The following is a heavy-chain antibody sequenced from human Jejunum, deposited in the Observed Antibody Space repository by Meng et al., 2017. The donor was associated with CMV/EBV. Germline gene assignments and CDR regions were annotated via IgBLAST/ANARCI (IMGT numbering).Heavy chain of an antibody. CDR3: ARGYCSATICYPSDY. V-gene: IGHV3-30-3*01. J-gene: IGHJ4*02. CDR2: ISYDGSNK. D-gene: IGHD2-2*01. CDR1: GFPFRTDA. Sequence: GFPFRTDAMPWVRQAPGKGLEWVALISYDGSNKYYADSVQGLFTISRDNSKNTLYLQMNSLRPEDTAVYYCARGYCSATICYPSDYWGQGTLVTVSS.